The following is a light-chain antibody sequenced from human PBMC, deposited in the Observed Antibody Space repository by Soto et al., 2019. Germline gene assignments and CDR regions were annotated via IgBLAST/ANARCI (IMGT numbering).Light chain of an antibody. CDR3: QQYGSSRFT. CDR2: GAS. CDR1: QSVSNN. Sequence: EIVMTQSPATLSVSPGERATLSCRTSQSVSNNLAWYQQKPGQAPRLLIYGASSRATGIPDRFSGSGSGTDFTLTISRLEPEDFAVYYCQQYGSSRFTFGPGTKVDI. J-gene: IGKJ3*01. V-gene: IGKV3-20*01.